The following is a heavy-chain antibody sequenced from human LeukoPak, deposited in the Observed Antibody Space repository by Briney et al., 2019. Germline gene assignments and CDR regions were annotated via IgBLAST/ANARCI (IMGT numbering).Heavy chain of an antibody. J-gene: IGHJ4*02. CDR2: MNPNSGNT. CDR3: ARGRAVVVAEYYFDY. CDR1: GYTFTSYD. V-gene: IGHV1-8*01. D-gene: IGHD2-15*01. Sequence: ASVKVSCKASGYTFTSYDINWVRQATGQGLEWMGWMNPNSGNTGYAQKFQGRVTMTRNTSISTAYMELSSPRSEDTAVYYCARGRAVVVAEYYFDYWGQGTLVAVSS.